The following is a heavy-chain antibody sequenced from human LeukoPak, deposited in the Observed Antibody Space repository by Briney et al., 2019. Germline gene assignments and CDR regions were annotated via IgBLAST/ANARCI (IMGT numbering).Heavy chain of an antibody. CDR3: ARERLVGAAAGTRAGRGMDV. J-gene: IGHJ6*03. CDR1: GGSISSGSYY. V-gene: IGHV4-61*01. Sequence: PSQTLSLTCTVSGGSISSGSYYWSWIRQPPGKGLEWIGYIYYSGSTNYNPSLKSRVTISVDTSKNQFSLKLSSVTAADTAVYYCARERLVGAAAGTRAGRGMDVWGKGTTVTISS. CDR2: IYYSGST. D-gene: IGHD6-13*01.